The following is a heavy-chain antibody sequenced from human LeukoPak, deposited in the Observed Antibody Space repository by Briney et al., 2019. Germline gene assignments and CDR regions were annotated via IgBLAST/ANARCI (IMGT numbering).Heavy chain of an antibody. CDR1: GITFSNYV. J-gene: IGHJ4*02. CDR3: AKQYCRRGTCQTWTYFDS. V-gene: IGHV3-23*01. CDR2: INDQGSST. Sequence: GGSLRLSCAASGITFSNYVMTWVRQAPGKGLEWVSSINDQGSSTYYADSVKGRFTISRDNSKNTLYLQMNSLTAEDTAVYYCAKQYCRRGTCQTWTYFDSWGQGTLVTVSS. D-gene: IGHD2-2*01.